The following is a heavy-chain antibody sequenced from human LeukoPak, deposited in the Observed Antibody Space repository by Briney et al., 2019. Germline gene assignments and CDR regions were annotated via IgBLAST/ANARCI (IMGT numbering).Heavy chain of an antibody. Sequence: GGSLRLSCAASGSTFSSYAMSWVRQAPGKGLEWVSAISGSGGSTYYADSVKGRFTISRDNSKNTLYLQMNSLRAEDTAVYYCAKGDWNYELNWFDPWGQGTLVTVSS. V-gene: IGHV3-23*01. D-gene: IGHD1-7*01. CDR3: AKGDWNYELNWFDP. J-gene: IGHJ5*02. CDR1: GSTFSSYA. CDR2: ISGSGGST.